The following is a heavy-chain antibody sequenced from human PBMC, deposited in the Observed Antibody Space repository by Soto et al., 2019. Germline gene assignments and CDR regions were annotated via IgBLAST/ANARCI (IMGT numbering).Heavy chain of an antibody. D-gene: IGHD2-15*01. Sequence: GGSLRLSCTASGFTFGDYAMSWFRQAPGKGLEWVGFIRSKAYGGTTEYAASVKGRFTISRDDSKSIAYLQMNSLKTEDTAVYYCTRVDIVVVVAAQPHAFDIWGQGTMVTVSS. CDR2: IRSKAYGGTT. J-gene: IGHJ3*02. CDR1: GFTFGDYA. V-gene: IGHV3-49*03. CDR3: TRVDIVVVVAAQPHAFDI.